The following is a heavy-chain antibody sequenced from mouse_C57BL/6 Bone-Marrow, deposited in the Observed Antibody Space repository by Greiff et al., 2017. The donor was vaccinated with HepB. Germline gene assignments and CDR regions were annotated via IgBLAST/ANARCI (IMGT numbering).Heavy chain of an antibody. D-gene: IGHD1-1*01. J-gene: IGHJ2*01. Sequence: VQLQESGAELVKPGASVKISCKASGYAFSSYWMNWVKQRPGKGLEWIGQIYPGDGDTNYNGKFKGKAALTADKSSSTAYMQLSSLTSEDSAVYFCARFTTVVGDYFDYWGQGTTLTVSS. CDR3: ARFTTVVGDYFDY. CDR1: GYAFSSYW. CDR2: IYPGDGDT. V-gene: IGHV1-80*01.